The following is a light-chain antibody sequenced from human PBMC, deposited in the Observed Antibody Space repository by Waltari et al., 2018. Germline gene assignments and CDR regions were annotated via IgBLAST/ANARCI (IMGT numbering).Light chain of an antibody. V-gene: IGKV4-1*01. CDR1: QSLLYSSNNQNY. J-gene: IGKJ2*01. CDR3: QQYYGTPPYT. Sequence: DIVITQSPDSLAVSLGERATINCKSSQSLLYSSNNQNYLAWYQQTLGQPPKLLFYWASTRESGVPDRFSGSVSGTDFTLTISSLQAEDVAVYYCQQYYGTPPYTFGQGTKLEIK. CDR2: WAS.